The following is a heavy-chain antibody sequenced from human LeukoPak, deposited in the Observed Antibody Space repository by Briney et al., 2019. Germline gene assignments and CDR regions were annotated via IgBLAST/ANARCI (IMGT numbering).Heavy chain of an antibody. J-gene: IGHJ4*02. V-gene: IGHV1-18*01. CDR2: ISGYNGST. CDR3: ARDLKMGYSSGRYSWGTGSSNDY. D-gene: IGHD6-19*01. CDR1: GYTFTSYG. Sequence: GASVKVSCKASGYTFTSYGISWVRQAPGQGLEWMGWISGYNGSTNYVQKFQGRVTMTTDTSTSTAYMELRSLRSDDTAVYYCARDLKMGYSSGRYSWGTGSSNDYWGQGTLVTVSS.